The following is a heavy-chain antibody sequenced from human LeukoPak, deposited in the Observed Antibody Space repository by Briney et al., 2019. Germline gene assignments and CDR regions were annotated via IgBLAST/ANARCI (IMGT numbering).Heavy chain of an antibody. D-gene: IGHD3-22*01. CDR2: MNPNRGDT. Sequence: ASVKVSCKASGYTFTSYDIHWVRQATGQGLEWMGRMNPNRGDTDYAQKFQGRVTITADKSTSTAYMELSSLRSEDTAVYYCARGPYYDSSGYSAIEFDYWGQGTLVTVSS. J-gene: IGHJ4*02. V-gene: IGHV1-8*01. CDR3: ARGPYYDSSGYSAIEFDY. CDR1: GYTFTSYD.